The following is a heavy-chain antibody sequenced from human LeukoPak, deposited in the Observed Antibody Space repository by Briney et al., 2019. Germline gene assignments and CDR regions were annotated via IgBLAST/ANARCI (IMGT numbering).Heavy chain of an antibody. CDR1: GFAFSNAW. Sequence: GGSLRLSCAASGFAFSNAWMNWVRQAPGKGLEWVANIDQDGTEKYCVDSVKGRFAISRDNAKNSLFLQMDSLRAEDTAVYYCVRETRLAAYWGQGTLVTVSS. D-gene: IGHD2-15*01. J-gene: IGHJ4*02. V-gene: IGHV3-7*03. CDR3: VRETRLAAY. CDR2: IDQDGTEK.